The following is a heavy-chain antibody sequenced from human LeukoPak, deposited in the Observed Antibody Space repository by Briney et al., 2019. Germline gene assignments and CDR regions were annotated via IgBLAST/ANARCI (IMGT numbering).Heavy chain of an antibody. CDR2: ISAYNGNT. J-gene: IGHJ6*03. Sequence: ASVKVSCKASGYTFTSYGISWVRQAPGQGLEWMGWISAYNGNTNYAQKLQGRVTMTTDTSTSTAYMELRSLRSDDTAVYYCARDKQLDWAHYYYYMDVWGKGTTVTVSS. D-gene: IGHD1-1*01. CDR3: ARDKQLDWAHYYYYMDV. V-gene: IGHV1-18*01. CDR1: GYTFTSYG.